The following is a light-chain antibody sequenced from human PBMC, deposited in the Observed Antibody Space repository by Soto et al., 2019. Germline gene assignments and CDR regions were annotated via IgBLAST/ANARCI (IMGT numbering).Light chain of an antibody. CDR1: SSDVGSYTL. CDR2: EGT. J-gene: IGLJ2*01. V-gene: IGLV2-23*03. CDR3: CLYAGTTTFV. Sequence: QSVLTQSASVSGSPGQSITISCTGTSSDVGSYTLVSWYQQHPGKAPKLMIYEGTKRPSGVSNRFSGSKSGNTASLTISGLQAEDEADYYCCLYAGTTTFVFGGGTKLTVL.